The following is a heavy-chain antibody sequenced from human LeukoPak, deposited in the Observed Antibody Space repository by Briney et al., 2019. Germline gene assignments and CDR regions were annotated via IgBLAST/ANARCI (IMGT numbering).Heavy chain of an antibody. CDR2: ISDGGNTI. CDR3: ARGGSNGYNWFDP. V-gene: IGHV3-11*01. J-gene: IGHJ5*02. CDR1: GFTFSDYY. D-gene: IGHD3-22*01. Sequence: AGGSLRLSCAASGFTFSDYYMSWIRQAPGKGLEWVSYISDGGNTIYYADSVKGRFTISRDNTKNSLSLQMNSLRAEDTAFYYCARGGSNGYNWFDPWGQGTLVTVSS.